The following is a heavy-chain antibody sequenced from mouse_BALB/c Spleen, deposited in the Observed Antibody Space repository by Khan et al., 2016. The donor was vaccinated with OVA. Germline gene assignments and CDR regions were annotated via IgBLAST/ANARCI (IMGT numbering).Heavy chain of an antibody. Sequence: EVQLQESGPGLVKPSQSLSLTCTVTGYSITSEYAWNWIRQFPGNKLEWMGYINYSGNTRYNPSLKSRISITRDTSKNQFFLQLNSVTTEYTATYYCARKDYYDYDPFPYWGQGTLVTVSA. D-gene: IGHD2-4*01. CDR3: ARKDYYDYDPFPY. CDR1: GYSITSEYA. J-gene: IGHJ3*01. CDR2: INYSGNT. V-gene: IGHV3-2*02.